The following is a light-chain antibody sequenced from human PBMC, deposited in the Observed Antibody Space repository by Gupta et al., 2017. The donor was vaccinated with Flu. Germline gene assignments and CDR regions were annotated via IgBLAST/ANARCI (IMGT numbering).Light chain of an antibody. V-gene: IGKV2-28*01. CDR1: QSRLHKNGYNY. CDR2: LGS. Sequence: DIAMTQSALSLHGTPGETASISCRSSQSRLHKNGYNYLDWYLQKPGQSPQLLIYLGSNRAHGVPDSFSGSGSGTDYTLIISRVEAEDVGVYYCMQALQTPLTFGGGTKVEIK. J-gene: IGKJ4*01. CDR3: MQALQTPLT.